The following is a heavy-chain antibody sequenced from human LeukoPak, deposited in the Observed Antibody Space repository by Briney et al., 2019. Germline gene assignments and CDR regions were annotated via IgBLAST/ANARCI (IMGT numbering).Heavy chain of an antibody. CDR1: GSSISSYY. Sequence: SETLSLTCTVSGSSISSYYWSWIRQPPGKGLEWIGYIYYSGSTNYNPSLKSRVTISVDTSKNQFSLKLSSVTAADTAMYYCARFEVSGWYLFDYWGQGTLVTVSS. D-gene: IGHD6-19*01. CDR3: ARFEVSGWYLFDY. V-gene: IGHV4-59*08. J-gene: IGHJ4*02. CDR2: IYYSGST.